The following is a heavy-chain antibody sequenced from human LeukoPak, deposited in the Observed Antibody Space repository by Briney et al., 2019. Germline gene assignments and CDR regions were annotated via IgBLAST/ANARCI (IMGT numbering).Heavy chain of an antibody. J-gene: IGHJ5*02. CDR2: ISAYNGNT. D-gene: IGHD3-9*01. V-gene: IGHV1-18*01. CDR3: ARDLKNTNWFDP. Sequence: GASVKVSCKASGYTFTGYHIHWVRQAPGQGLEWMGWISAYNGNTNYAQKFQGRVTMTTDTSTSTAYMELRSLRSDDTAVYYCARDLKNTNWFDPWGQGTLVTVSS. CDR1: GYTFTGYH.